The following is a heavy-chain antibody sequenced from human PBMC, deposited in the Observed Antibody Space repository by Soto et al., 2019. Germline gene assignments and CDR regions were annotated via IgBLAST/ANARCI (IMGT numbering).Heavy chain of an antibody. CDR1: GGSISSGGYS. D-gene: IGHD3-16*01. V-gene: IGHV4-30-2*01. CDR2: IYHSGYT. J-gene: IGHJ6*02. Sequence: TSETLSLTCAVSGGSISSGGYSWSWIRQPPGKGLEWIGYIYHSGYTYCNPSLKSRVTISVDRSKNQFSLKLSSVTAADTAVYYCARDMRFGGVLNAQTGVPGYGMDVWGQGTTVTVSS. CDR3: ARDMRFGGVLNAQTGVPGYGMDV.